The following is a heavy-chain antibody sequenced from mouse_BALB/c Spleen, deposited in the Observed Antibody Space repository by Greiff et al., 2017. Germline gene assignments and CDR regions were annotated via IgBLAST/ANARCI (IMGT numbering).Heavy chain of an antibody. CDR1: GFTFSDYY. J-gene: IGHJ3*01. CDR2: ISDGGSYT. D-gene: IGHD4-1*01. Sequence: EVKLMESGGGLVKPGGSLKLSCAASGFTFSDYYMYWVRQTPEKRLEWVATISDGGSYTYYPDSVKGRFTISRDNAKNNLYLQMSSLKSEDTAMYYCARGDWGPYWGQGTLVTVSA. V-gene: IGHV5-4*02. CDR3: ARGDWGPY.